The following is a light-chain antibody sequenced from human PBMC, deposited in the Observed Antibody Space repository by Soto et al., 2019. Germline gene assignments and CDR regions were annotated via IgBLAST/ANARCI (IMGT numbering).Light chain of an antibody. Sequence: EIVLTRSPGTLSLSPGERATLSCRASQSVTSTYLAWYQQKPGQAPRLLIYGASNRATGIPDRFTGSGSGTDFTLTISRLEPEDFAVYYCQQYGSSPLTFGGGTKVEIK. CDR2: GAS. J-gene: IGKJ4*01. CDR1: QSVTSTY. V-gene: IGKV3-20*01. CDR3: QQYGSSPLT.